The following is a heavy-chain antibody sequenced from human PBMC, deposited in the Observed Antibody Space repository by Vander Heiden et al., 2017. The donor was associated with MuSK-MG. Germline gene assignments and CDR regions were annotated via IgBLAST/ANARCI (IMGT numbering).Heavy chain of an antibody. CDR1: GFTFRGSA. CDR2: IRSKANSYAT. J-gene: IGHJ4*02. CDR3: TRHGGGDAGYSVFDD. D-gene: IGHD5-18*01. Sequence: EVQLVESGAGLVQPGGSLKLACTASGFTFRGSAMHWVRQASGKGLEWVGRIRSKANSYATAYAASVEGRFTISRDDSKNTAYLQMNSLKTEDTAVYYCTRHGGGDAGYSVFDDWGQGTLVTVSS. V-gene: IGHV3-73*02.